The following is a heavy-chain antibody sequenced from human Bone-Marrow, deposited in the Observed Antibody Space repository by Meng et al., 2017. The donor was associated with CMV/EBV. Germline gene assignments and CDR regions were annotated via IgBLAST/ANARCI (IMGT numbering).Heavy chain of an antibody. V-gene: IGHV3-21*01. J-gene: IGHJ4*02. CDR2: ISSSSSYI. CDR3: VRGIAARGNYYFDY. CDR1: GFTFSSYS. Sequence: VQLVESGGGLVKPGGSLRLSCAASGFTFSSYSMNWVRQAPGKGLEWVSSISSSSSYIYYADSVKGRFTISRDNSKNTLYLQMGSLRAEDMAVYYCVRGIAARGNYYFDYWGQGTLVTVSS. D-gene: IGHD6-6*01.